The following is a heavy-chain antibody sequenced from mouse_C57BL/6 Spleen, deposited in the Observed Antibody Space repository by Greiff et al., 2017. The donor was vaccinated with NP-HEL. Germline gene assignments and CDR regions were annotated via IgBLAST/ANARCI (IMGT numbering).Heavy chain of an antibody. V-gene: IGHV5-12*01. CDR3: ARQLRPLRAMDY. Sequence: EVKLMESGGGLVQPGGSLKLSCAASGFTFSDYYMYWVRQTPEKRLEWVAYISNGGGSTYYPDTVKGRFTISRDNAKNTLYLQMSRLKSEDTAMYYCARQLRPLRAMDYWGQGTSVTVSS. CDR1: GFTFSDYY. J-gene: IGHJ4*01. CDR2: ISNGGGST. D-gene: IGHD3-2*02.